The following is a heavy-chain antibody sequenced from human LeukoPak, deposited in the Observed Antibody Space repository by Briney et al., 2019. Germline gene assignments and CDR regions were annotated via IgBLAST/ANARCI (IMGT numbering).Heavy chain of an antibody. CDR1: GYTFTGYY. J-gene: IGHJ5*01. CDR3: VRDRGGYCSRANCRVGWLDP. V-gene: IGHV1-2*06. D-gene: IGHD2-2*01. Sequence: GASVKVSCKASGYTFTGYYMHWVRQAPGQGLEWMGRINPNSGGTNYAQKFQGRVTMTRDTSISTAYMELTRLTSDDTAVYYCVRDRGGYCSRANCRVGWLDPWGQGALVTVSS. CDR2: INPNSGGT.